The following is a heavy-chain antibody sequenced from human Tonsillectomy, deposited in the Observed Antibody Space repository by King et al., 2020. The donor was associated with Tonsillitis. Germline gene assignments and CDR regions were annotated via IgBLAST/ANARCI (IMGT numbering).Heavy chain of an antibody. V-gene: IGHV3-33*08. D-gene: IGHD6-13*01. CDR1: GFTFRSYG. CDR2: IWYDGSNE. CDR3: ARAKDQQQLVSCDF. J-gene: IGHJ4*02. Sequence: VQLVESGGGVVQPGRSLRLSCAASGFTFRSYGMHWVRQAPGRGLEWVAVIWYDGSNEYYADSVKGRFTVSRDNSKNTMYLQMNSLRVEDTAVYYCARAKDQQQLVSCDFWGQGTLVTVSS.